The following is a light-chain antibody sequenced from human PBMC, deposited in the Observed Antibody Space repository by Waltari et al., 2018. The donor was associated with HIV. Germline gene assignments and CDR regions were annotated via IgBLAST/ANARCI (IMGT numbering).Light chain of an antibody. CDR3: SSYAGTNVV. V-gene: IGLV2-8*01. Sequence: QSALTQPPSASGSPGQSVTISCSGNSSDIGSDTFVPWYQQYPGKAPKLLIHEVNKRPSGVPNRFSGSKSGNTASLTVSGLQAEDEADYYCSSYAGTNVVFGGGTKLSVL. J-gene: IGLJ2*01. CDR2: EVN. CDR1: SSDIGSDTF.